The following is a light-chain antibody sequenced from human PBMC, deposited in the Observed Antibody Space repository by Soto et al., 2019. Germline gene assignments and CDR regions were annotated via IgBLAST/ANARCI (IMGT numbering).Light chain of an antibody. CDR1: QGISSY. V-gene: IGKV1-9*01. CDR2: GAY. Sequence: DIQLTQSPSFLSASVGDRVTITCRASQGISSYLSWYQQKPGKAHKLLIYGAYTLQSGVPSRLSGGASGTEVALTISSLEPEDCATYYFQQLNSYPLTFRLGTTVDV. CDR3: QQLNSYPLT. J-gene: IGKJ3*01.